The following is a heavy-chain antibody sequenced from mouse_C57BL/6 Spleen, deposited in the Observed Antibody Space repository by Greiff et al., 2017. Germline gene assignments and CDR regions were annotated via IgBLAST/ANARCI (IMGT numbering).Heavy chain of an antibody. CDR3: ARRGDGSSSYYFDY. J-gene: IGHJ2*01. Sequence: EVQLVESGPVLVKPGASVKMSCKASGYTFTDYYMNWVKQSHGKSLEWIGVINPYNGGTSYNQKFKGKATLTVDKSSSTAYMELNSLTSEDSAVYYCARRGDGSSSYYFDYWGQGTTLTVSS. CDR2: INPYNGGT. D-gene: IGHD1-1*01. CDR1: GYTFTDYY. V-gene: IGHV1-19*01.